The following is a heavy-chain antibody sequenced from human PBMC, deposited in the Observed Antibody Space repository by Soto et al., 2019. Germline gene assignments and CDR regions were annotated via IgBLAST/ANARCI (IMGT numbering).Heavy chain of an antibody. D-gene: IGHD5-18*01. CDR1: GGSISSYY. J-gene: IGHJ4*02. CDR3: ASRYGSFFDY. CDR2: IYYSGST. V-gene: IGHV4-59*08. Sequence: SETLSLTCTVSGGSISSYYWSWIRQPPGKGLEWIGYIYYSGSTNYNPSLKSRVTISVDTSKNQFSLKLSSVTAAGTAVYYSASRYGSFFDYGGQGTLVTVPS.